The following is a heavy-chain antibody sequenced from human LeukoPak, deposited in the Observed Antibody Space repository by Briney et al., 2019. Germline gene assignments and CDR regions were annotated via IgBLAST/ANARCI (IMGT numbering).Heavy chain of an antibody. J-gene: IGHJ6*03. Sequence: GGSLRLSCAASGFTFDDYGMSWVRQAPGKGLEWVSGINWNGGSTGYADSVKGRFTISRDNAKNSLYLQMNSLRAEDTAVYYCARDNGWFGELHYYYYYYMDVWGKGTTVTVSS. V-gene: IGHV3-20*04. D-gene: IGHD3-10*01. CDR2: INWNGGST. CDR1: GFTFDDYG. CDR3: ARDNGWFGELHYYYYYYMDV.